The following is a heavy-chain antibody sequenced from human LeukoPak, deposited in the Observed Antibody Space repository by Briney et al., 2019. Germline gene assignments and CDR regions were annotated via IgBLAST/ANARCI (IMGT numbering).Heavy chain of an antibody. CDR2: ISSGSSTI. V-gene: IGHV3-48*01. D-gene: IGHD3-3*01. CDR1: GFTFSSYS. Sequence: GRSLRLSCAASGFTFSSYSMNWVRQAPGKGLEWVSYISSGSSTIYYADSVRGRFTISRDNSKNTLYLQMNSLRAEDTAVYYCASSVGSRYYDFWTSQGYFDYWGQGTLVTVSS. J-gene: IGHJ4*02. CDR3: ASSVGSRYYDFWTSQGYFDY.